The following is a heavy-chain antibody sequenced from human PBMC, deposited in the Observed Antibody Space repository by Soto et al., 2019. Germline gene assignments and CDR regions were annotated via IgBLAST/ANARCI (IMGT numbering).Heavy chain of an antibody. D-gene: IGHD2-15*01. J-gene: IGHJ6*02. CDR2: VIPVFKTA. Sequence: SVEVSCKSSGGTFSNSPISWVRQAPGQGLEWVGGVIPVFKTANYAQKFQGRVTITADESTNTAYMGLTSLRSGDTAVYYCARTRFVVGVTEDYYGMDVWG. V-gene: IGHV1-69*13. CDR3: ARTRFVVGVTEDYYGMDV. CDR1: GGTFSNSP.